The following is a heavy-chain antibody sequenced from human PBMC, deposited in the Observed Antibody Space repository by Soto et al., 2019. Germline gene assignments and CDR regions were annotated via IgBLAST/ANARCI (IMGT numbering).Heavy chain of an antibody. D-gene: IGHD3-3*01. J-gene: IGHJ6*02. CDR3: AKRYYDFWSGPPPPDYYYGMDV. V-gene: IGHV3-23*01. Sequence: GGSLRLSCAASGFTFSSYAMGWVRQAPGKGLEWVSAISGSGGSTYYADSVKGRFTISRDNSKNTLYLQMNSLRAEDTAVYYCAKRYYDFWSGPPPPDYYYGMDVWGQGTTVTVSS. CDR1: GFTFSSYA. CDR2: ISGSGGST.